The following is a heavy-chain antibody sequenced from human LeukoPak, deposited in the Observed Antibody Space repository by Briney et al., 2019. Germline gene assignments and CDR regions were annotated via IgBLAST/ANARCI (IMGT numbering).Heavy chain of an antibody. CDR1: GYTLTELS. Sequence: ASVKVSCKVSGYTLTELSMHWVRQAPGKGLEWMGGFDPEDGETIYAQKFQGRVTMTEDTSTDTAYMELSSLRSEDTAVYYCARAPYDSSMVYYYMDVWGKGTTVTVSS. D-gene: IGHD3-3*01. V-gene: IGHV1-24*01. CDR3: ARAPYDSSMVYYYMDV. J-gene: IGHJ6*03. CDR2: FDPEDGET.